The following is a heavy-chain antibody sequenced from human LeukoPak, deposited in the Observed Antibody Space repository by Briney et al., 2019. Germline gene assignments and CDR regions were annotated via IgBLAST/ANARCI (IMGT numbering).Heavy chain of an antibody. CDR3: ARGGNIFWSGYYDYFDS. Sequence: SETLSLTCNVSGGSIHSYYWNWIRQPAGKGLEWTGRIYTSGRTIYNPSLKSRVTMSVDASKNLLSLKVTSVNAADTAVYYCARGGNIFWSGYYDYFDSWGQGTLVIVSS. V-gene: IGHV4-4*07. CDR1: GGSIHSYY. CDR2: IYTSGRT. D-gene: IGHD3-3*01. J-gene: IGHJ4*02.